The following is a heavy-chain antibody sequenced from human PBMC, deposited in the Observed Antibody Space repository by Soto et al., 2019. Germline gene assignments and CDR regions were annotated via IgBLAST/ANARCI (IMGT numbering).Heavy chain of an antibody. J-gene: IGHJ3*02. D-gene: IGHD1-1*01. CDR3: TSVYNWNDRGAFDI. Sequence: GSLLLSFSSSFFTFSGSAMHWVRQASFKGLEWVGRIILPANSYATAYAASVKGRFTISRDDSKNTAYLQMNSLKTEDTAVYYCTSVYNWNDRGAFDIWGQGTMVTVS. CDR1: FFTFSGSA. CDR2: IILPANSYAT. V-gene: IGHV3-73*01.